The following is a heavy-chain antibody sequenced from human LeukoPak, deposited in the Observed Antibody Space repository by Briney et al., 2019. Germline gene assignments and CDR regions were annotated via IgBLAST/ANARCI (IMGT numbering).Heavy chain of an antibody. V-gene: IGHV3-30-3*01. CDR2: ISYDGSNK. D-gene: IGHD7-27*01. CDR3: ARDPGQTAFDY. CDR1: GFTFSSYA. Sequence: GGSLGLSCAASGFTFSSYAMHWVRQAPGKGLEWVAVISYDGSNKYYADSVKGRFTISRDNSKNTLYLQMNSLRAEDTAVYYCARDPGQTAFDYWGQGTLVAVSS. J-gene: IGHJ4*02.